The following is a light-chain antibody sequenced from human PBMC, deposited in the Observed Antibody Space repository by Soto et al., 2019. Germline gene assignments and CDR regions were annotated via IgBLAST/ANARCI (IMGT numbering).Light chain of an antibody. J-gene: IGKJ4*01. Sequence: EIVLTQSPSTLSLSPGAIATLSCRASQSVSAYLAWYQQKPGQAPRLLIYDASKRTTGIPARFSGSGSGTDFTITISSLEPEDFAVYYCQQRSNWPLTFGGGTKVESK. V-gene: IGKV3-11*01. CDR3: QQRSNWPLT. CDR2: DAS. CDR1: QSVSAY.